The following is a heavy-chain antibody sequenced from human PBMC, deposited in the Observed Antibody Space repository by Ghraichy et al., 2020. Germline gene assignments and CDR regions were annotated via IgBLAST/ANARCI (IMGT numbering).Heavy chain of an antibody. Sequence: SETLSLTCAVYGGSFSGYYWSWIRQPPGKGLEWIGEINHSGSTNYNPSLKSRVTISVDTSKNQFSLKLSSVTAADTAVYYCARGEGYSPYFDYWGQGTLVTVSS. V-gene: IGHV4-34*01. CDR2: INHSGST. J-gene: IGHJ4*02. CDR1: GGSFSGYY. CDR3: ARGEGYSPYFDY. D-gene: IGHD6-13*01.